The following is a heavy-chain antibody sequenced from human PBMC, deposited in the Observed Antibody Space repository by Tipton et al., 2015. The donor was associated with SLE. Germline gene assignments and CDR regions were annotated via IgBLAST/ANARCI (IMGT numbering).Heavy chain of an antibody. D-gene: IGHD3-10*01. V-gene: IGHV3-48*01. Sequence: GSLRLSCAASGFTFSSYSMNWVRQAPGKGLEWVSYISSSSSTIYYADSVKGRFTISRDNAKNSLYLQLNSLRAEDTAIYYCAKAYYFSSDYFDYWGQGTLVTVSS. CDR2: ISSSSSTI. CDR3: AKAYYFSSDYFDY. CDR1: GFTFSSYS. J-gene: IGHJ4*02.